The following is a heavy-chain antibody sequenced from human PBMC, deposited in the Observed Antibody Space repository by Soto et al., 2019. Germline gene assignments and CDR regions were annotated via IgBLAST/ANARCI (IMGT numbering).Heavy chain of an antibody. J-gene: IGHJ2*01. Sequence: QVQLQESGPGLVKPSDTLSLTCAVSGYSIRSNHWWGWIRQHPGKGLEWIGYIYYSGSTYYNPSLKIRVTMSVDTSKNQFSLKLSSVTVVDTAMYDCTRNLPYEGDSNWYFDLWGRGTLVTVSS. CDR2: IYYSGST. CDR3: TRNLPYEGDSNWYFDL. D-gene: IGHD3-16*01. V-gene: IGHV4-28*01. CDR1: GYSIRSNHW.